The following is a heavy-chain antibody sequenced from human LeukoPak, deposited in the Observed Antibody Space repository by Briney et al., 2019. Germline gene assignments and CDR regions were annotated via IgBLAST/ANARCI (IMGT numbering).Heavy chain of an antibody. D-gene: IGHD2-15*01. CDR2: INHSGST. CDR1: GGSFSGYY. CDR3: ARAGIVVVVAATPRGVFDY. V-gene: IGHV4-34*01. Sequence: SETLSLTCAVYGGSFSGYYWSWIRQPPGKGLEWIGEINHSGSTNYNPSLKSRATISVDTSKNQFSLKLSSVTAADTAVYYCARAGIVVVVAATPRGVFDYWGQGTLVTVSS. J-gene: IGHJ4*02.